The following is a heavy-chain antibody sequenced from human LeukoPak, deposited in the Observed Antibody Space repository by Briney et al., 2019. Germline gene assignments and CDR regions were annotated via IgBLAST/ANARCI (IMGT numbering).Heavy chain of an antibody. CDR1: GGSISSGDYY. V-gene: IGHV4-30-4*01. CDR2: IYYSGST. J-gene: IGHJ3*02. D-gene: IGHD1-26*01. Sequence: SETLSLTCTVSGGSISSGDYYWSWIRQPPGKGLEWIAYIYYSGSTYYNPSLRSRVTMSVDTSKNQFSLKLSSVTAADTAVYYCARARSYYPDAFDIWGQGAMVTVSS. CDR3: ARARSYYPDAFDI.